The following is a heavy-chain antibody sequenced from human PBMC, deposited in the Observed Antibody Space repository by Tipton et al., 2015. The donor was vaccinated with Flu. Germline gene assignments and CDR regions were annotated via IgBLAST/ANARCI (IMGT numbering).Heavy chain of an antibody. V-gene: IGHV4-59*01. D-gene: IGHD6-13*01. CDR2: IYYSGST. CDR3: ASQGAYSSSWYGDY. J-gene: IGHJ4*02. CDR1: GGSISSYY. Sequence: TLSLTCTVSGGSISSYYWSWIRQPAGKGLEWIGYIYYSGSTNYNPSLKSRVTISVDTPKNQFSLKLSSVTAADTAVYYCASQGAYSSSWYGDYWGQGTLVTVSS.